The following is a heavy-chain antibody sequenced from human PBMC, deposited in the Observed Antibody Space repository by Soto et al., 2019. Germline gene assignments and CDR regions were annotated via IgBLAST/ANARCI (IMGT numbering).Heavy chain of an antibody. V-gene: IGHV3-21*05. CDR3: ARGGTGTTDWFDP. CDR1: GFTFSSYS. CDR2: IGPSHNDI. D-gene: IGHD1-7*01. J-gene: IGHJ5*02. Sequence: VGSLRLSCAASGFTFSSYSMNWVRQAPGKGPEWISYIGPSHNDIGYAASVKGRFTISRDNSKNTLYLQMNSLRAEDTAVYYCARGGTGTTDWFDPWGQGTLVTVSS.